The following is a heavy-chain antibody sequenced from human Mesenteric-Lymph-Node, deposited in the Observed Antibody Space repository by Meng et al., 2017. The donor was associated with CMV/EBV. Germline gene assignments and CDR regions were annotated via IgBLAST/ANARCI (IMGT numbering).Heavy chain of an antibody. CDR3: VIDRVTVGSGNSLYLDL. V-gene: IGHV3-30-3*01. Sequence: GESLKISCVASGVTFSSYALHWVRQAPGKGLEWVAVISHTGNSKYYGDSVKGRFSVSRDDSKNTVYLQMDSLRLESTAVYSCVIDRVTVGSGNSLYLDLCGRGTLVTVSS. CDR2: ISHTGNSK. J-gene: IGHJ2*01. CDR1: GVTFSSYA. D-gene: IGHD4-23*01.